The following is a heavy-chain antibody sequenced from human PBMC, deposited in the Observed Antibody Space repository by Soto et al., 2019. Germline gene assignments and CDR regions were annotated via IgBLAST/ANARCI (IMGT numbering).Heavy chain of an antibody. D-gene: IGHD6-25*01. V-gene: IGHV5-51*01. Sequence: GESLKISCKASGYSFTTYWIAWVRQMPGKGLEWMGIIYPGDSDTRYSPSFEGQVTISADRSITPAYLQWSTLKASDTATYYCARRDTGGYPNYYQYGMDVWGQGTTVTVSS. J-gene: IGHJ6*02. CDR1: GYSFTTYW. CDR3: ARRDTGGYPNYYQYGMDV. CDR2: IYPGDSDT.